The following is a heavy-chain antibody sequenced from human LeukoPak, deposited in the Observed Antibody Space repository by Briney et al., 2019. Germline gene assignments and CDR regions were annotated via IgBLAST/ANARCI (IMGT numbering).Heavy chain of an antibody. V-gene: IGHV3-48*03. D-gene: IGHD3-3*02. CDR2: ISSSGSTI. CDR3: SRISSALSDIQY. J-gene: IGHJ4*02. CDR1: GFTFSSYE. Sequence: PAGSLRLSCAASGFTFSSYEMNWVRKAPGQGLERVSYISSSGSTIYYADSVKGRFTISRDNAKNSLYLQMNSLRAEDTAVYYCSRISSALSDIQYWGQGTLVTVSS.